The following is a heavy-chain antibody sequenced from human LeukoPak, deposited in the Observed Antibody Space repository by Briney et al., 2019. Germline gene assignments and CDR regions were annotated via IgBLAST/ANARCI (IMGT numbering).Heavy chain of an antibody. J-gene: IGHJ4*02. V-gene: IGHV1-69*06. CDR3: ASLVVDTAMVDY. Sequence: ASVKVSCKASGGTFSSYATSWVRQAPGQGLEWMGGIIPIFGTANYAQKFQGRVTITADKSTSTAYMELSSLRSEDTAVYYCASLVVDTAMVDYWGQGTLVTVSS. CDR1: GGTFSSYA. D-gene: IGHD5-18*01. CDR2: IIPIFGTA.